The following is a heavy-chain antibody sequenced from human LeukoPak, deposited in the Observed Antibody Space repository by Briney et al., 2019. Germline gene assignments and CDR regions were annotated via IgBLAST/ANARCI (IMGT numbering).Heavy chain of an antibody. V-gene: IGHV1-24*01. J-gene: IGHJ4*02. CDR2: FDPEDDET. CDR1: GYTLTELS. D-gene: IGHD3-10*01. Sequence: ASVKVSCKVSGYTLTELSMHWVRQAPGKGLEWMGGFDPEDDETIYAQKFQGRVTMTEDTSTDTAYMELSSLRSEDTAVYYCATYGLEYGSFDYWSQGTLVTVSS. CDR3: ATYGLEYGSFDY.